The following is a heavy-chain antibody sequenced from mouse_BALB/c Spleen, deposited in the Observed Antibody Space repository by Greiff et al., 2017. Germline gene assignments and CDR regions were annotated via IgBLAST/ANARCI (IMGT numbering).Heavy chain of an antibody. V-gene: IGHV5-4*02. CDR2: ISDGGSYT. D-gene: IGHD4-1*01. CDR3: ARDNWGPFAY. Sequence: EVKLMESGGGLVKPGGSLKLSCAASGFTFSDYYMYWVRQTPEKRLEWVATISDGGSYTYYPDSVKGRFTISRDNAKNNLYLQMSSLKSEDTAMYYCARDNWGPFAYWGQGTLVTVSA. CDR1: GFTFSDYY. J-gene: IGHJ3*01.